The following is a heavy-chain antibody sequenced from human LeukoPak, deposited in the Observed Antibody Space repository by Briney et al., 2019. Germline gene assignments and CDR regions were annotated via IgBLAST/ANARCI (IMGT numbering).Heavy chain of an antibody. Sequence: ASVKVSCEASGYTFTGYYMHWVRQAPGQGLEWMGWINPNSGGTNYAQKFQGRVAMTRDTSISTAYMELSRLRSDDTAVYYCVRGVISYYFDYWGQGTLVTVSS. V-gene: IGHV1-2*02. CDR2: INPNSGGT. CDR1: GYTFTGYY. J-gene: IGHJ4*02. D-gene: IGHD3-10*01. CDR3: VRGVISYYFDY.